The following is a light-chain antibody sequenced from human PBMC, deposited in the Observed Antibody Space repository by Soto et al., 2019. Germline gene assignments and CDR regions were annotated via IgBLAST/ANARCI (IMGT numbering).Light chain of an antibody. CDR1: ESASTN. J-gene: IGKJ4*01. CDR3: QKYNKWPLT. Sequence: EIVMTQSPATLSVSPGERATLSCRASESASTNLAWYQQRPGQAPWLLIYATSTRATGIPARFTGSGSGTEFTLTTSTLQSADFAVYYCQKYNKWPLTFGGGTEVEIK. CDR2: ATS. V-gene: IGKV3-15*01.